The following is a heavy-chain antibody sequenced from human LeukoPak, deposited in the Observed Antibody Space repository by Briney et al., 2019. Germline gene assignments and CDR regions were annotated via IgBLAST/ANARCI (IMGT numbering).Heavy chain of an antibody. D-gene: IGHD6-19*01. CDR1: GGSFSGYY. Sequence: SETLSLTCAVYGGSFSGYYWSWIRQPPGKGLEWIGEINHSGSTNYNPSLKSRVTISVDTSKNQFSLKLSSVTAADTAVYYCARAGPIAYSSGWYYFDYWGQGTLVTVSS. J-gene: IGHJ4*02. CDR3: ARAGPIAYSSGWYYFDY. V-gene: IGHV4-34*01. CDR2: INHSGST.